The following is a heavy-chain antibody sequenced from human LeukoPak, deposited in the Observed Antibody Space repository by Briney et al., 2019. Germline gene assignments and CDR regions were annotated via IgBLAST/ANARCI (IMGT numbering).Heavy chain of an antibody. D-gene: IGHD3-10*01. V-gene: IGHV7-4-1*02. CDR3: RFGELLYGFDY. CDR1: GYTFTSYA. J-gene: IGHJ4*02. Sequence: ASVKVSCKASGYTFTSYAMNWVRQAPGQGLEWMGWINTNTGNPTYAQGFTGRFVFSLDTSVSTAYLQISSLKAEDTAVYYCRFGELLYGFDYWGQGTLVTVSS. CDR2: INTNTGNP.